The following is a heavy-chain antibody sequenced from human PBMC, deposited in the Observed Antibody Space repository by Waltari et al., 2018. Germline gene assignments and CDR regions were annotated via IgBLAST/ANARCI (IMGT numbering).Heavy chain of an antibody. CDR1: GYSFTSYW. V-gene: IGHV5-51*01. Sequence: EVQLVQSGAEVKKPGESLKISCKGSGYSFTSYWIGWVRQMPGKGLEWMGIIYPGDSDTRYSPSFQGQVTISADKSISPAYLQWSSLKASDTAMYYCARRLGIAAAGTLNWFDPWGQGTLVTVSS. J-gene: IGHJ5*02. CDR3: ARRLGIAAAGTLNWFDP. CDR2: IYPGDSDT. D-gene: IGHD6-13*01.